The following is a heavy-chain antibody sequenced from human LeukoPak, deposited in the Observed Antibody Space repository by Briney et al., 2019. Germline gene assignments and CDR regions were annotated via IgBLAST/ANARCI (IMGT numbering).Heavy chain of an antibody. CDR3: ARETSGWCFGF. CDR1: GFIFRSYW. CDR2: IKQDGSEK. D-gene: IGHD6-19*01. Sequence: GGSLRLSCVVSGFIFRSYWMSWVRQAPGKGLEWVANIKQDGSEKYYVDSVKGRFTISRDNSKNSLYLQMNSLRDEDTAVYYCARETSGWCFGFWGQGTLVSVSS. J-gene: IGHJ4*02. V-gene: IGHV3-7*01.